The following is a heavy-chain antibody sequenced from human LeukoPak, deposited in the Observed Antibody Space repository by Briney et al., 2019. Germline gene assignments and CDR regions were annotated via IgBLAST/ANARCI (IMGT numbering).Heavy chain of an antibody. Sequence: SETLSLTCNVPGGSMKNYYWTWLRQSAGKGLEWLGRMYGSGTTTNQNPSLEGRVTMSVDTSKNQFSLDLSSVTAADTAVYYCAREHLYGSSWGFQHWGQGTLVTVSS. J-gene: IGHJ1*01. CDR3: AREHLYGSSWGFQH. CDR2: MYGSGTT. CDR1: GGSMKNYY. V-gene: IGHV4-4*07. D-gene: IGHD2-2*01.